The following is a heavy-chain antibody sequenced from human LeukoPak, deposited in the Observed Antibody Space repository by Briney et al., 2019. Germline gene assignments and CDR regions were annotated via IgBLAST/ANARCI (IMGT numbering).Heavy chain of an antibody. V-gene: IGHV3-30*18. CDR3: AKDGLRLGELSY. J-gene: IGHJ4*02. CDR1: GFTVSSYG. CDR2: ISYDGSNK. D-gene: IGHD3-16*02. Sequence: PGGSLRLSCAASGFTVSSYGMHWVRQAPGKGLEWVAVISYDGSNKYYADSVKGRFTISRDNSKNTLYLQMNSLRAEDTAVYYCAKDGLRLGELSYWGQGTLVTVSS.